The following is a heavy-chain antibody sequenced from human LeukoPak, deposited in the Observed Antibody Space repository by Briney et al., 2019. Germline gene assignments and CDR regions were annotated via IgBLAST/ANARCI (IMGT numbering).Heavy chain of an antibody. CDR1: AGSISSYY. V-gene: IGHV4-4*09. CDR3: ARRHHYSYFMDV. J-gene: IGHJ6*03. CDR2: IFPSGSA. Sequence: SETLSLTCTVSAGSISSYYWTWVRQPPGKGLEWIGYIFPSGSAYYNPSLKTRVTISVDTSKNQFSLGLTSVTAADTAVYYCARRHHYSYFMDVWGKGTTVTVSS.